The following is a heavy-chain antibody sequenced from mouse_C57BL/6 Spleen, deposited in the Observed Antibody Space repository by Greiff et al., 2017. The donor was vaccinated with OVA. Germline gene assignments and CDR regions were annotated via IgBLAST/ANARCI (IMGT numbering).Heavy chain of an antibody. Sequence: QVQLKESGPGLVQPSQSLSITCTVSGFSLTSYGVHWVRQSPGKGLEWLGVIWSGGSTDYNAAFISRLSISKDNSKSQVFFKMNSLQADDTAIYYCARKTSLSGGYVDVWGTGTTVTVSS. CDR3: ARKTSLSGGYVDV. CDR1: GFSLTSYG. CDR2: IWSGGST. D-gene: IGHD6-1*01. V-gene: IGHV2-2*01. J-gene: IGHJ1*03.